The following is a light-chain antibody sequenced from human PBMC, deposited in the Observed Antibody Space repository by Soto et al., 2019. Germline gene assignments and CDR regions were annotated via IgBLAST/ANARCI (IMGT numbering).Light chain of an antibody. CDR3: QQYGSSPLT. CDR2: GAS. J-gene: IGKJ4*01. CDR1: QSVSSSY. V-gene: IGKV3-20*01. Sequence: EIALRQSPGTLSLSPGERATLSCRASQSVSSSYLAWYQQKPGQAPRLLIYGASSRATGIPDRFSGSGSGTDFTLTISRLEPEDFAVYYCQQYGSSPLTFGGGTKVDIK.